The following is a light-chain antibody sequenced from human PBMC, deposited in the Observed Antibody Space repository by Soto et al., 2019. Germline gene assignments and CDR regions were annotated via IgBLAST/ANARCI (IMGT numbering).Light chain of an antibody. CDR1: QSVLYSSNNKNY. CDR3: QQYYSTPWT. CDR2: WAS. V-gene: IGKV4-1*01. Sequence: DIVMTQSPDPLAVSLGERATINCKSSQSVLYSSNNKNYLTWYQQKPGQPPELLIYWASTRESGVPDRFSGSGSGTDFTLTISSLQAEDVAVYYCQQYYSTPWTFGQGTKVEIK. J-gene: IGKJ1*01.